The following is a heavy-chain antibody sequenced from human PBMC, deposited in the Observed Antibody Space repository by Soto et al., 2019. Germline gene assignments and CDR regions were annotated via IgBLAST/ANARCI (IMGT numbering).Heavy chain of an antibody. CDR2: ISSSGSTI. V-gene: IGHV3-11*01. D-gene: IGHD3-10*01. CDR1: GFTFSDYY. CDR3: ARDQYYYGSGSYPYYYYGMDV. Sequence: QVQLVESGGGLVKPGGSLRLSCAASGFTFSDYYMSWIRQAPGKGLEWVSYISSSGSTIYYADSVKGRFTISRDNAKNSLYLQMNSLRAEDTAVYYCARDQYYYGSGSYPYYYYGMDVWGPGTTVTVSS. J-gene: IGHJ6*02.